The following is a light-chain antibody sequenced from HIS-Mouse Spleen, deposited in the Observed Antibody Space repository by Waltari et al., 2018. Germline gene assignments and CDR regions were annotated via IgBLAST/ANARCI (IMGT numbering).Light chain of an antibody. J-gene: IGLJ2*01. Sequence: QSALTQPASVSGSPGQSITISCTGTSSDVGSYNLVSWYQQHPGKAPKLMIYEGSKRPSGVSNRFSGSKSRNTASLTISGLQAEDEADYYCCSYADSSTFEVFGGGTKLTVL. CDR2: EGS. V-gene: IGLV2-23*03. CDR1: SSDVGSYNL. CDR3: CSYADSSTFEV.